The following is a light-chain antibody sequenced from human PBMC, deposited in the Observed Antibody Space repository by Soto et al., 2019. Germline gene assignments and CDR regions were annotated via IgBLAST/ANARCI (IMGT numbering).Light chain of an antibody. CDR2: GAS. J-gene: IGKJ3*01. V-gene: IGKV3-20*01. CDR1: QSVSSTY. Sequence: EIVLTQSPGTLSLSPGERATLSCRASQSVSSTYLGWYQQKPGQAPRLLISGASNRATGITDRFSGSGSGSDFTLTISRLAPEDFAVYSCQQFGTIPFTFGPGTKVDV. CDR3: QQFGTIPFT.